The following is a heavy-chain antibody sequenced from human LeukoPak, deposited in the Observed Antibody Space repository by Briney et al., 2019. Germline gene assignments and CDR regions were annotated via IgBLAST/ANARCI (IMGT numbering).Heavy chain of an antibody. CDR3: AKSRASQRSYLAYCGGDCYHYYYYMDV. Sequence: TGGSLRLSCAASGFTFSSYGMRWVRQAPGKGLEWVAFIRYDGSNKYYADSVKGRFTISRDNSKNTLYLQMNSLRAEDTAVYYCAKSRASQRSYLAYCGGDCYHYYYYMDVWGKGTTVTVSS. D-gene: IGHD2-21*02. J-gene: IGHJ6*03. CDR2: IRYDGSNK. V-gene: IGHV3-30*02. CDR1: GFTFSSYG.